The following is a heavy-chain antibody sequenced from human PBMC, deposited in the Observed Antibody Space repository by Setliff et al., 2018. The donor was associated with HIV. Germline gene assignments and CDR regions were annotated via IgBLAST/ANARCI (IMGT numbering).Heavy chain of an antibody. J-gene: IGHJ6*02. CDR3: AKPLTQWGVSPYHYAFGV. CDR1: GSSFSNYA. V-gene: IGHV3-23*01. Sequence: GGSLRLSCAVAGSSFSNYAMTWVRQAPGKGLEWVSAIAGTSASTYYADSVKGRFTISRGSSKSMLYLQMNSLRVEDTAIYYCAKPLTQWGVSPYHYAFGVWGQGTTVTVSS. D-gene: IGHD1-26*01. CDR2: IAGTSAST.